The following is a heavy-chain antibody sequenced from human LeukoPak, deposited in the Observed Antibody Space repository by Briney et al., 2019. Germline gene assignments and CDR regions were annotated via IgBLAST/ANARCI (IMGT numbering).Heavy chain of an antibody. V-gene: IGHV3-9*01. CDR1: GFTFDDYA. J-gene: IGHJ4*02. Sequence: GGSLRLSCAASGFTFDDYAMHWVRQAPGKGLEWVSGISWNSGSIGYADSVKGRFTISRDNAKNSLYLQMNSLRAEDTAVYYCAKSGSSGWPELDYWGQGTLVTVSS. CDR3: AKSGSSGWPELDY. D-gene: IGHD6-19*01. CDR2: ISWNSGSI.